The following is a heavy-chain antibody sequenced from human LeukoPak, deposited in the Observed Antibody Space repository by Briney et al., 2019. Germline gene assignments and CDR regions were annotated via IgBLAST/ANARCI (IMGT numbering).Heavy chain of an antibody. CDR1: GFTFSSYS. Sequence: GGSLRLSCAASGFTFSSYSMNWVRQAPGKGLEWVSSITTSSNYIYYADSVKGRFTTSRDNSKNTLFLQMNSLRAEDTAIYYCAKYGPQDSGSSHFDYWGQGALVTVSS. D-gene: IGHD1-26*01. V-gene: IGHV3-21*04. CDR2: ITTSSNYI. CDR3: AKYGPQDSGSSHFDY. J-gene: IGHJ4*02.